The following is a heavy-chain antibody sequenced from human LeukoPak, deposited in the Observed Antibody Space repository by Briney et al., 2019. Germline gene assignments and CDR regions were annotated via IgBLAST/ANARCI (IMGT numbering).Heavy chain of an antibody. Sequence: HPGGSLRLSCAAPGFTFSSYWMSWVRQAPGKGLEWVANIKQDGSEKYYVDSVKGRFTISRDNAKNSLYLQMNSLRAEDTAVYYCARDGGGYDQGAYYYYYGMDVWGQGTTVTVSS. V-gene: IGHV3-7*05. CDR3: ARDGGGYDQGAYYYYYGMDV. CDR2: IKQDGSEK. CDR1: GFTFSSYW. J-gene: IGHJ6*02. D-gene: IGHD5-12*01.